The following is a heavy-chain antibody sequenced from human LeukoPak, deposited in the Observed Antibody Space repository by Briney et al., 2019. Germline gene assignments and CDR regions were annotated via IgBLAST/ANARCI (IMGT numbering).Heavy chain of an antibody. J-gene: IGHJ4*02. Sequence: PSETLSLTCTLSGGSMNAYYWTWIRQPAGKGLEWIGRIYTSETTNYNPSPKSRVTMSIDRSKNQFSLRLSSVAAADTATYYCARGYGDQGYDYWGQGTLVTVSS. V-gene: IGHV4-4*07. CDR2: IYTSETT. D-gene: IGHD4-17*01. CDR3: ARGYGDQGYDY. CDR1: GGSMNAYY.